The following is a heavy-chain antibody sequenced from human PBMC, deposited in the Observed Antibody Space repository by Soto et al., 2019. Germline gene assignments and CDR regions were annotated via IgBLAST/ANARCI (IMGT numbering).Heavy chain of an antibody. CDR2: MDPNSGNT. CDR3: ARSALLWFGDLLFGPFDY. D-gene: IGHD3-10*01. CDR1: GYTFTSYD. J-gene: IGHJ4*02. V-gene: IGHV1-8*01. Sequence: SVKVSCKASGYTFTSYDINWVRQATGQGLEWMGWMDPNSGNTGYAQKFQGRVTMTRNTSISTAYMELSSLRSEDTAVYYCARSALLWFGDLLFGPFDYWGQGTLVTVSS.